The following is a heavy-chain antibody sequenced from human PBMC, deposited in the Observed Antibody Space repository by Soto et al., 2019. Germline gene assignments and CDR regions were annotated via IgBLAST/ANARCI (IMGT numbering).Heavy chain of an antibody. V-gene: IGHV4-34*01. D-gene: IGHD3-22*01. CDR2: INHSGST. Sequence: SETLSLTCAVYGGSFSGYYWSWIRQPPGKGLEWIGEINHSGSTNYNPSLKSRVTISVDTSKNQFSLKLSSVTAADTAVYYRATDDSSGKALDYWGQGTLVTVSS. J-gene: IGHJ4*02. CDR3: ATDDSSGKALDY. CDR1: GGSFSGYY.